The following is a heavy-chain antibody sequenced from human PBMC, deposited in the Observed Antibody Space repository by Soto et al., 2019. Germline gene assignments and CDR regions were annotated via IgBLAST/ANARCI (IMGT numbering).Heavy chain of an antibody. CDR3: AKDDSNRWYNYYAIDV. J-gene: IGHJ6*02. V-gene: IGHV3-30*18. CDR2: ISHDGSNK. D-gene: IGHD3-22*01. Sequence: QVQLVESGGGVVQPGRSLRLSCAASGFTFYKYGMHWVRQAPGKGLEWVALISHDGSNKYYVDSVKGRFTIARDNSKNTVFLQMNSLRPEGTALYFCAKDDSNRWYNYYAIDVWGQGTTVTVSS. CDR1: GFTFYKYG.